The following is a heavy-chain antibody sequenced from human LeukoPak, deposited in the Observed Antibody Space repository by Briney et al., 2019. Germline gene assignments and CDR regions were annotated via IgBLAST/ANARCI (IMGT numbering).Heavy chain of an antibody. CDR3: ASRDSGSDY. J-gene: IGHJ4*02. CDR2: IYYSGST. Sequence: SETLSLTCTVSGGSISSYYWNWIRQPPGKGLESIGYIYYSGSTYYNPSLRSRVTISVNTSKNQVSLKLTSVTAADTAVYYCASRDSGSDYWGQGTLVTVSS. CDR1: GGSISSYY. V-gene: IGHV4-59*01. D-gene: IGHD1-26*01.